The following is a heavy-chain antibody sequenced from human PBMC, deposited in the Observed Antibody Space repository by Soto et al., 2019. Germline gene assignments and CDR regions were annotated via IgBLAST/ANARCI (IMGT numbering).Heavy chain of an antibody. Sequence: GESLKISCKGSGYSFTSYWIGWVRQMPGKGLEWMGIIYPGDSDTRYSPSFQGQVTISADKSISTAYLQWSSLKASDTAMYYCARLRSGDYDYIWGSYRYTQVNYFDYWGQGTLVTVSS. CDR1: GYSFTSYW. D-gene: IGHD3-16*02. CDR2: IYPGDSDT. J-gene: IGHJ4*02. V-gene: IGHV5-51*01. CDR3: ARLRSGDYDYIWGSYRYTQVNYFDY.